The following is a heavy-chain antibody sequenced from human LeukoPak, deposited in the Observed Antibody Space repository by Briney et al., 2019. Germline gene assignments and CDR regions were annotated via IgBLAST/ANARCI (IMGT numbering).Heavy chain of an antibody. V-gene: IGHV1-69*04. J-gene: IGHJ4*02. Sequence: GASVKVSCKASGGTFSSYAISWVRQAPGQGLEWMGRIIPIFGIANYAQKFQGRVTITAAKSTSTAYMELSSLRSEDTAVYYCAKTYIAVAGKGDYWGQGTLVTVSS. CDR1: GGTFSSYA. CDR2: IIPIFGIA. D-gene: IGHD6-19*01. CDR3: AKTYIAVAGKGDY.